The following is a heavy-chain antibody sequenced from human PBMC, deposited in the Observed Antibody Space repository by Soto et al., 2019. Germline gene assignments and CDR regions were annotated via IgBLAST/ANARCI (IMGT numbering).Heavy chain of an antibody. CDR1: GFTFSSYS. D-gene: IGHD6-19*01. Sequence: PWGALRLSCAASGFTFSSYSMNWVRQAPGKGLEWVSSISSSSSYIYYADSVKGRFTISRDNAKNSLHLQMNSLRAEDTAVYYCARVPCRRYSSGCPYYFDYWGQGTLVTVSS. V-gene: IGHV3-21*01. J-gene: IGHJ4*02. CDR2: ISSSSSYI. CDR3: ARVPCRRYSSGCPYYFDY.